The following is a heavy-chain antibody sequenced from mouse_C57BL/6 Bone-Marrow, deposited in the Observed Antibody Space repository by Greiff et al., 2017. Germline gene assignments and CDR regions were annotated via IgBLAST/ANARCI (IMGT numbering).Heavy chain of an antibody. D-gene: IGHD1-1*01. CDR3: SEDSAVYYCASDYFGSRSRFAY. V-gene: IGHV1-87*01. CDR2: GQGLAWIG. Sequence: QVQLQQSGPELARPWASVKISCQAFYTFSRRVHFAIRDTNYLLQWVKQRPGQGLAWIGAIYPGNGDPSYNQKFKGKATLTADKSSSTAYMQLRSLTSEDSAVYYCASDYFGSRSRFAYWGQGTLVTVSA. J-gene: IGHJ3*01. CDR1: YTFSRRVH.